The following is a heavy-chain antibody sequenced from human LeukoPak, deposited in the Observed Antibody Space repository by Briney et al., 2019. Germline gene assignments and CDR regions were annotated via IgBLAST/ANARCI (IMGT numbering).Heavy chain of an antibody. Sequence: GAAVKVSCKASGYTFTGYYMHWVRQAPGQGLEWMGWINPNSGGTNYAQKFQGWVTMTRDTSISTAYMELSRLRSDDTAVYYCARDEQYYDILTGYRQPLYYFDYWGQGTLVTVSS. D-gene: IGHD3-9*01. CDR3: ARDEQYYDILTGYRQPLYYFDY. CDR1: GYTFTGYY. J-gene: IGHJ4*02. V-gene: IGHV1-2*04. CDR2: INPNSGGT.